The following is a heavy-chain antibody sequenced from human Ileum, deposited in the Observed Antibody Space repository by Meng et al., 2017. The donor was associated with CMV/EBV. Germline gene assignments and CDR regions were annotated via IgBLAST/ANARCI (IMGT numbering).Heavy chain of an antibody. CDR1: GLTFASYA. Sequence: GESLKISCAASGLTFASYAMSWVRQAPGKGLEWVSAITGSGYSTDYADSVKGRFTISRDNSKNSLYLQMNSLRAEDTAVYYCAKRRYDSSGYFDYWGQGTLVTVS. CDR3: AKRRYDSSGYFDY. V-gene: IGHV3-23*01. D-gene: IGHD3-22*01. J-gene: IGHJ4*02. CDR2: ITGSGYST.